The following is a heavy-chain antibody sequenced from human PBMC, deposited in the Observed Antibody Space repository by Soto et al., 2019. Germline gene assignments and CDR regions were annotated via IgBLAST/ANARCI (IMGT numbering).Heavy chain of an antibody. Sequence: EMQLVESGGGLVQPGRSLRLSCAASGFTFDDYAMYWVRQGPGKGLEWVSGIGWDSGRIGYADSVKGRFTISRDNAKNSLYLQMNSLRTEDTALYYCAKARLWGGDGYNSYYYNAMDVWGQGTTVTVSS. CDR1: GFTFDDYA. CDR3: AKARLWGGDGYNSYYYNAMDV. D-gene: IGHD3-16*01. CDR2: IGWDSGRI. V-gene: IGHV3-9*01. J-gene: IGHJ6*02.